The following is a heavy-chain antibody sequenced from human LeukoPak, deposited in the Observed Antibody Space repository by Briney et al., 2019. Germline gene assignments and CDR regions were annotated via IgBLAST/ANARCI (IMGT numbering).Heavy chain of an antibody. D-gene: IGHD3-22*01. V-gene: IGHV3-30*02. CDR2: IRYDGSNK. Sequence: GGSLRLSCAASGFTFSSYGMHWVRQAPGKGLEWVAFIRYDGSNKYYADSVKGRFTISRDNSKNTLYLQMNSLRAEDTAVYYCAKSYYDSSGYCYNYYYYYMDVWGKGTTVTISS. J-gene: IGHJ6*03. CDR1: GFTFSSYG. CDR3: AKSYYDSSGYCYNYYYYYMDV.